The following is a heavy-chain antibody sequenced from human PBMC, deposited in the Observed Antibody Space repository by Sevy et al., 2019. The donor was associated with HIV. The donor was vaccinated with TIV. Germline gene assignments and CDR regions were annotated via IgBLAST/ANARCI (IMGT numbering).Heavy chain of an antibody. CDR2: ISAYNGNT. D-gene: IGHD2-2*01. CDR3: ARKYCSSTSCSKYNWFDP. J-gene: IGHJ5*02. V-gene: IGHV1-18*01. CDR1: GYTFTSYG. Sequence: ASVKVSCKASGYTFTSYGISWVRQAPGQGLEWMGWISAYNGNTNYAQKLQGRVTMTTDTSTSTAYMELRSLRSDDTAVYYCARKYCSSTSCSKYNWFDPWGQGTLVTVSS.